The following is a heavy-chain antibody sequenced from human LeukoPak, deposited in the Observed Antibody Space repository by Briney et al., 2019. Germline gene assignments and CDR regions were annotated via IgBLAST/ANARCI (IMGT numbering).Heavy chain of an antibody. D-gene: IGHD3-22*01. CDR2: IHFDGKNK. J-gene: IGHJ3*02. CDR3: ARTHAIRITMIVVVTGEDAFDI. Sequence: PGGSLRLSCAASGFTFSDYGMHWVRQAPGKGLEWVAFIHFDGKNKYYADSVRGRFTISRDNAKNSLYLQMNSLRAEDTAVYYCARTHAIRITMIVVVTGEDAFDIWGQGTMVTVSS. V-gene: IGHV3-30*02. CDR1: GFTFSDYG.